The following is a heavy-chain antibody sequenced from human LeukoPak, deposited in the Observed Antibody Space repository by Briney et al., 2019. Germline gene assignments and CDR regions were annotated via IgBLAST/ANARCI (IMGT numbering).Heavy chain of an antibody. CDR3: ARSPFMITFGGVISPLDY. CDR1: GYTFTSYD. J-gene: IGHJ4*02. D-gene: IGHD3-16*02. V-gene: IGHV1-2*04. CDR2: INPNSGGT. Sequence: ASVKVSCKASGYTFTSYDINWVRQAPGQGLEWMEWINPNSGGTNYAQKFQGWVTMTRDTSISTAYMELSRLRSDDTAVYYCARSPFMITFGGVISPLDYWGQGTLVTVSS.